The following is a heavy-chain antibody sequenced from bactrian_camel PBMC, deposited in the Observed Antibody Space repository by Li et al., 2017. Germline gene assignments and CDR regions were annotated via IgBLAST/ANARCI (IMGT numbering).Heavy chain of an antibody. CDR1: IFTFSSAY. J-gene: IGHJ4*01. CDR2: IYDERNT. Sequence: SLRLSCVSTIFTFSSAYMSWVRQAPGKGLEWVSSIYDERNTYYVDSVKGRFSISRDNAKNTVYLQMNSLKSEDTALYYCATYTDYGLYDYSYWGQGTQVTVS. CDR3: ATYTDYGLYDYSY. D-gene: IGHD4*01. V-gene: IGHV3-2*01.